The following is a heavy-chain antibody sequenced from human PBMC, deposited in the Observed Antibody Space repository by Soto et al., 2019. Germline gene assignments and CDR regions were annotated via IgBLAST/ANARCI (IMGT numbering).Heavy chain of an antibody. V-gene: IGHV3-23*01. D-gene: IGHD3-10*01. Sequence: EVQLLESGGGLVQPGGSLRLSCAASGFTFSSYAMSWVRQAPGKGLEWVSAISGSGGSTYYADSVKGRFTISRDNSKNTLYLHMHSLRAEDTAVYYCATPALIRHGSSFRLEYWGQGTLVTVSS. J-gene: IGHJ4*02. CDR1: GFTFSSYA. CDR3: ATPALIRHGSSFRLEY. CDR2: ISGSGGST.